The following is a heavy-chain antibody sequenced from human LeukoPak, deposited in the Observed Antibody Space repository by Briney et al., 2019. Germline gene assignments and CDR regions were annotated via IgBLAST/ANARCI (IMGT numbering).Heavy chain of an antibody. CDR1: GYSFNSYW. CDR3: ARLYYFGSGGHAFDI. D-gene: IGHD3-10*01. Sequence: GESLKISCQGSGYSFNSYWITWVRQMPGKGLEWMGRIDPSDSYSNFSPSFQGHVTISVDKSISTAYLQWSSLKASDTAMYYCARLYYFGSGGHAFDIWGQGTMVTVSS. V-gene: IGHV5-10-1*01. CDR2: IDPSDSYS. J-gene: IGHJ3*02.